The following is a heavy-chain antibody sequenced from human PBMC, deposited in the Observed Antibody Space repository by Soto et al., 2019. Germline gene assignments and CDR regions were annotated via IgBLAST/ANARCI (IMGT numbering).Heavy chain of an antibody. Sequence: SETLSLTCTVSGGSISSYYWSWIRQPPGKGLEWIGYIYYSGSTNYNPSLKSRVTISVDTSKNQFSLKLSSVTAADTAVYYCARLDRGYCSSTSCPYYYYGMDVWGQGTTVTVS. V-gene: IGHV4-59*08. CDR2: IYYSGST. D-gene: IGHD2-2*01. CDR3: ARLDRGYCSSTSCPYYYYGMDV. J-gene: IGHJ6*02. CDR1: GGSISSYY.